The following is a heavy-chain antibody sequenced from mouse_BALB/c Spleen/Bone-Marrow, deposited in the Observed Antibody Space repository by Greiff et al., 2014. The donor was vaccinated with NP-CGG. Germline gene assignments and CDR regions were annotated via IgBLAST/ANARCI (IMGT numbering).Heavy chain of an antibody. V-gene: IGHV1-80*01. CDR1: GYAFSNYG. CDR3: ASVYDYGRGYAMDY. CDR2: IYPGDGDT. Sequence: LVESGAEVMRPGSSVNISCKASGYAFSNYGMNWVKQRPGQGLEWIGQIYPGDGDTNHNGKFKGRVTLTADKSSSTAYMQLSSLTSEDSAVYFCASVYDYGRGYAMDYWGQGTSVTVSS. D-gene: IGHD2-4*01. J-gene: IGHJ4*01.